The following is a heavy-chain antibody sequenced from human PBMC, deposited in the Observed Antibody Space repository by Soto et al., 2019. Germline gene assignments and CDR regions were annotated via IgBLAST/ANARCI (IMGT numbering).Heavy chain of an antibody. J-gene: IGHJ5*02. D-gene: IGHD2-15*01. V-gene: IGHV1-46*01. CDR3: ERDCRVSVVVLAATQRGWFDR. Sequence: ASVKGSCKASGYTFTSYYMHWVRQAPGQGLEWMGIINPSGGSTSYAQKFQGRVTMTRDTSTRTVYMELRRLRSEDTAVYYCERDCRVSVVVLAATQRGWFDRW. CDR1: GYTFTSYY. CDR2: INPSGGST.